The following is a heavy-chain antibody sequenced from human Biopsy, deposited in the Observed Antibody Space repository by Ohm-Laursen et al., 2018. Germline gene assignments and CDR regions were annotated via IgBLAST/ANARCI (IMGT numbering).Heavy chain of an antibody. CDR3: ATDGAGSYNEN. D-gene: IGHD3-10*01. Sequence: SLRLSSAASGFTFGDYYMSWIRQAPGKGLERLSYISGSGVTKMYADSVKGRFTVSRDNAKNSLYLEMNNLTVEDTAVYYCATDGAGSYNENWGQGTLVSVSS. CDR1: GFTFGDYY. J-gene: IGHJ4*02. V-gene: IGHV3-11*01. CDR2: ISGSGVTK.